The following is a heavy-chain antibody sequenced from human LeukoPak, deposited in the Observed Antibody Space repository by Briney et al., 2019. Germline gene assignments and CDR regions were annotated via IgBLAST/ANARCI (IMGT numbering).Heavy chain of an antibody. J-gene: IGHJ3*02. CDR1: GGSISNYY. Sequence: SETLSLTCTVSGGSISNYYWSWIRQPPGKGLEWIGYLYNSGSTNYSPSLKSRVTISIDTSKNQFSLKLRSVTAADTAVYYCARVTTVYAFNIWGQGTMVTVSS. V-gene: IGHV4-59*01. CDR3: ARVTTVYAFNI. CDR2: LYNSGST. D-gene: IGHD4-17*01.